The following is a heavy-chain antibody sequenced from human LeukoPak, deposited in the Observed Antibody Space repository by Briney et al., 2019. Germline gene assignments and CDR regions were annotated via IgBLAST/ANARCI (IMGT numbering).Heavy chain of an antibody. CDR1: GFTFSSYA. Sequence: PGGSLRLSCAASGFTFSSYAMNWVRQAPGKGLEWVSAIRGSGGGTFYADSVKGRFTISRDNSKNTLYLQMNSLRAEDTAVYYCAKDPATVTNWGQGTLVTVSS. J-gene: IGHJ4*02. V-gene: IGHV3-23*01. CDR2: IRGSGGGT. CDR3: AKDPATVTN. D-gene: IGHD4-17*01.